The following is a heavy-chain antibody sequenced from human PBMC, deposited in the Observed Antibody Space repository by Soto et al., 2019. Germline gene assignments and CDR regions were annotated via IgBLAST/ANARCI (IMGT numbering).Heavy chain of an antibody. CDR2: ISAYNGNT. CDR3: AKVGRGYDISIAFDY. Sequence: AASVKVSCKASGYTFTSYGISWVRQAPGQGLEWMGWISAYNGNTNYAQKLQGRVTMTTDTSTSTAYMELRSLRAEDTAVYYCAKVGRGYDISIAFDYWGQGTLVTVSS. V-gene: IGHV1-18*01. CDR1: GYTFTSYG. D-gene: IGHD3-9*01. J-gene: IGHJ4*02.